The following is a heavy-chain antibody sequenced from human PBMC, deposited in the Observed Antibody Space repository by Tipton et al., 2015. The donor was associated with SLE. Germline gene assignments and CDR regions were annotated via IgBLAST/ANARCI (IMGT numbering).Heavy chain of an antibody. CDR1: GGSFSGYY. D-gene: IGHD3-10*01. CDR2: INHSGST. Sequence: TLSLTCAVYGGSFSGYYWSWIRQPPGKGLEWIGEINHSGSTNYNPSLKSRVTISVDTSKNQFSLKLSSVTAADTAVYYCARVASCYGSGSCNNWVDPGARGTLVTVPS. V-gene: IGHV4-34*01. CDR3: ARVASCYGSGSCNNWVDP. J-gene: IGHJ5*02.